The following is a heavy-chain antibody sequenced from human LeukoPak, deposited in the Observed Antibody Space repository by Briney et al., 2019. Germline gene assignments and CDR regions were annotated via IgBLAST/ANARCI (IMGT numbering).Heavy chain of an antibody. Sequence: GGSLRLSCAASGFTLSSYSMNWVRQAPGKGLEWVSSISSSSSYIYYADSVKGRFTISRDNAKNSLYLQMNSLRAEDTAVYYCARDRVPLLRYFDWTAPWGQGTLVTVSS. CDR3: ARDRVPLLRYFDWTAP. CDR1: GFTLSSYS. CDR2: ISSSSSYI. J-gene: IGHJ5*02. V-gene: IGHV3-21*01. D-gene: IGHD3-9*01.